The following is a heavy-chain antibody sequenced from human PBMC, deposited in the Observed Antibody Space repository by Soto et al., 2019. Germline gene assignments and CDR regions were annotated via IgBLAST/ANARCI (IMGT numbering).Heavy chain of an antibody. CDR2: ISHSGGTT. D-gene: IGHD6-19*01. J-gene: IGHJ4*02. Sequence: EVQLLESGGGLVQPGGSLRLSCAASGFTFSSYAMSWVRQAPGKGLEWVSSISHSGGTTYYADSVKGRFTISRDNSKNTLYLQMNCLRAEDTAIYYCTKLMGSRWYIDYWGQGTLVTVSS. CDR3: TKLMGSRWYIDY. V-gene: IGHV3-23*01. CDR1: GFTFSSYA.